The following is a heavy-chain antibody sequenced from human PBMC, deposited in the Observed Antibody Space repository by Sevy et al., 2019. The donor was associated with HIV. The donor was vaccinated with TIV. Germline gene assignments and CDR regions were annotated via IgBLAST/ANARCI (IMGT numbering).Heavy chain of an antibody. D-gene: IGHD1-26*01. V-gene: IGHV3-30*18. CDR1: GFTFSSYG. J-gene: IGHJ3*01. Sequence: GGSLRLSCAASGFTFSSYGMHWVRQAPGKGLEWVAVISYDGSNKYYADSVKGRFTISRDNSKNTLYLQMNSLRAEDTAVYYCAKDPRYSGSYVTWGQGTMVTVSS. CDR2: ISYDGSNK. CDR3: AKDPRYSGSYVT.